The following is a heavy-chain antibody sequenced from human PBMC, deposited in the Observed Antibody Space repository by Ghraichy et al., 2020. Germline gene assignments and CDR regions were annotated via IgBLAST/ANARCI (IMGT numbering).Heavy chain of an antibody. J-gene: IGHJ3*02. CDR1: GGTFSSYA. CDR3: ARHDDYYYDSSGVPRGAFDI. CDR2: IIPIFGTA. V-gene: IGHV1-69*13. D-gene: IGHD3-22*01. Sequence: SVKVSCKASGGTFSSYAISWVRQAPGQGLEWMGGIIPIFGTANYAQKFQGRVTITADESTGTAYMELSSLRSEDTAVYYCARHDDYYYDSSGVPRGAFDIWGQGTMVTVSS.